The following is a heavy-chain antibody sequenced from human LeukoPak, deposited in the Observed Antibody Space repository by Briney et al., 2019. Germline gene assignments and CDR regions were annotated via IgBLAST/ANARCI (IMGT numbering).Heavy chain of an antibody. CDR2: ISYDGSNK. V-gene: IGHV3-30*18. D-gene: IGHD3-22*01. CDR3: AKDYYDSSGYIEG. Sequence: GGSLRLSCAASGFTFDDYAMHWVRQAPGKGLEWVAVISYDGSNKYYADSVKGRFTISRDNSKNTLYLQMNSLRAEDTAVYYCAKDYYDSSGYIEGWGQGTLVTVSS. CDR1: GFTFDDYA. J-gene: IGHJ4*02.